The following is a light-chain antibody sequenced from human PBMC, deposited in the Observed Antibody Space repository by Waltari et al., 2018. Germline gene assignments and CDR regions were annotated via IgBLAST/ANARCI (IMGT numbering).Light chain of an antibody. J-gene: IGKJ5*01. CDR1: QSVRSY. V-gene: IGKV3-15*01. Sequence: EIVMTQSPATLSGSPGERVTLSCRARQSVRSYVAWYQQQPGLAPRLLVCGATTRATGIPAKFSGSGSGTEFTLTISSLESEDSAVYFCQQYNNWPPEFGQGTRLEIQ. CDR3: QQYNNWPPE. CDR2: GAT.